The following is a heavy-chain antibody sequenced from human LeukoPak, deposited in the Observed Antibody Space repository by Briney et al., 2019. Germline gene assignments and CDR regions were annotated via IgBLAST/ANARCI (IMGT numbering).Heavy chain of an antibody. CDR2: INPNSGGT. J-gene: IGHJ4*02. CDR3: ARGYYYDSSGYSVDY. CDR1: GYTFTGYY. V-gene: IGHV1-2*02. Sequence: ASVKVSCKASGYTFTGYYMHWVRQAPGQGLEWMGWINPNSGGTNYAQKFQGRVTMTRDTSISTAYMELSRLRSEDTAVYYCARGYYYDSSGYSVDYWGQGTLVTVSS. D-gene: IGHD3-22*01.